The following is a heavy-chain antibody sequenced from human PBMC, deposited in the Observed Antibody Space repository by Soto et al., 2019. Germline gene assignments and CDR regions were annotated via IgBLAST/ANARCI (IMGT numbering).Heavy chain of an antibody. V-gene: IGHV3-48*01. CDR3: YDFWSGFPT. CDR1: GFTFSSYS. D-gene: IGHD3-3*01. J-gene: IGHJ5*02. Sequence: GGSLRLSCAASGFTFSSYSMNWVRQAPGKGLEWVSYISSSSSTIYYADSVKGRFTISRDNAKNSLYLQMNSLRAEDTAVNYCYDFWSGFPTWGQGTLVTVSS. CDR2: ISSSSSTI.